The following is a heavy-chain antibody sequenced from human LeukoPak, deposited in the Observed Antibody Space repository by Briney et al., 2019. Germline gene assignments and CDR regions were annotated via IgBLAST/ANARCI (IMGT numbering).Heavy chain of an antibody. CDR2: IWYDGSNK. Sequence: GGSLRLSCAASGFTFSSYGMHWVRQAPGKGLEWVAVIWYDGSNKYYADSVKGRFTISRDNSKNTLYLQMNSLRAEDTAVYYCARGHPYSSSWNHRYGMDVWGQGTTVTVSS. J-gene: IGHJ6*02. V-gene: IGHV3-33*01. CDR3: ARGHPYSSSWNHRYGMDV. D-gene: IGHD6-13*01. CDR1: GFTFSSYG.